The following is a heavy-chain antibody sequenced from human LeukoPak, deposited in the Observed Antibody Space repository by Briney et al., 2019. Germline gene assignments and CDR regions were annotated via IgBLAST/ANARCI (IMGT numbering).Heavy chain of an antibody. D-gene: IGHD2-15*01. J-gene: IGHJ4*02. Sequence: GGSLRLSCAASGFTFSSYGMHWVRQAPGKGLEWGAIIWYDGSNEDYADSVKGRFTISRDNSKNTLYLQRNSLRAEDTAVYYCATETRDRNFDYWGQGTLVTVSS. CDR3: ATETRDRNFDY. CDR2: IWYDGSNE. V-gene: IGHV3-33*01. CDR1: GFTFSSYG.